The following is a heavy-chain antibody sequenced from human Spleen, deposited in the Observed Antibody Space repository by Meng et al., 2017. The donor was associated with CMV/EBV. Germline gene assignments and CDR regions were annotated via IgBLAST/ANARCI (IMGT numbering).Heavy chain of an antibody. J-gene: IGHJ4*02. CDR1: SVSSNSAA. D-gene: IGHD1-26*01. Sequence: SVSSNSAAWNWIRQSPSRGLEWVGRTYYRTKWYNDYAVSVKSRITINPDTSKNQFSLQLNSVTPEDTAVYYCARGGVGATSASFDYWGQGTLVTVSS. CDR2: TYYRTKWYN. CDR3: ARGGVGATSASFDY. V-gene: IGHV6-1*01.